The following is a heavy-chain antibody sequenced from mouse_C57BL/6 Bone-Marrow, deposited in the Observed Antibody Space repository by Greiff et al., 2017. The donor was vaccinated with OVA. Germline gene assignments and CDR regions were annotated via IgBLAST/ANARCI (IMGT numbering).Heavy chain of an antibody. D-gene: IGHD4-1*02. V-gene: IGHV6-6*01. CDR3: TLTTGTNWFAD. J-gene: IGHJ3*01. Sequence: EVKLEESGGGLVQPGGSMKLSCAASGFTFSDAWMDWVRQSPEKGLEWVAEIRNKANNHASYYAEPVKGRFTISRDDSKSSVYLQRSSLRAEDTGIYYCTLTTGTNWFADWGQGTLVTVSA. CDR1: GFTFSDAW. CDR2: IRNKANNHAS.